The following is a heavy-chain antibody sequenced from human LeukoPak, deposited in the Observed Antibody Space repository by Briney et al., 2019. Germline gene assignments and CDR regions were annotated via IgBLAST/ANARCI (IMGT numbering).Heavy chain of an antibody. CDR1: GFTFNNYG. J-gene: IGHJ4*02. CDR2: ISGTGAYI. V-gene: IGHV3-21*01. Sequence: GGSLRLSCAASGFTFNNYGIHWVRQAPGKGLEWVSPISGTGAYIYYADSVKGRFTISRDNAKNSLYLQMSSLRAEDTAIYYCVKAVAGTVTMDYWGQGILVTVTS. D-gene: IGHD6-19*01. CDR3: VKAVAGTVTMDY.